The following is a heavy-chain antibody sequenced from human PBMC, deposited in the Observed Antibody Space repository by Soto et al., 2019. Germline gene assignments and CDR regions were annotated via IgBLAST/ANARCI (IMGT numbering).Heavy chain of an antibody. Sequence: SVKVSCKASGGTFSSYAISWVRQAPGQGLEWMGGIIPIFGTANYAQKFQGRVTITADESTSTAYMELSSLRSEDTAVYYCASEYSSSSPSFDPWGQGTLVTVSS. J-gene: IGHJ5*02. D-gene: IGHD6-6*01. V-gene: IGHV1-69*13. CDR2: IIPIFGTA. CDR1: GGTFSSYA. CDR3: ASEYSSSSPSFDP.